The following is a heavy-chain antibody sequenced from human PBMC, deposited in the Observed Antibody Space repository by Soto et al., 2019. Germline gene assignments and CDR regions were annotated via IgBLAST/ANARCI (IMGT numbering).Heavy chain of an antibody. Sequence: QVQLVESGGGVVQPGRSLRLSCVASGFTFSHYGMPWVRQAPGKGLEWVALISYDGTKEYYADSVKGRFTISRDNSKDTLYLRMNRLRVDDTAIYYCAREDCRSVGSQRGLFYNYGLDLWGQGTTVTVS. CDR2: ISYDGTKE. J-gene: IGHJ6*02. CDR1: GFTFSHYG. D-gene: IGHD2-15*01. V-gene: IGHV3-30*03. CDR3: AREDCRSVGSQRGLFYNYGLDL.